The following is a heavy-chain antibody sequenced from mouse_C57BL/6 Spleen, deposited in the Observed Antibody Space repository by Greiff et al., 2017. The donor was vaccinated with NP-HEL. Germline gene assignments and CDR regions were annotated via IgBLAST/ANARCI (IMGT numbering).Heavy chain of an antibody. CDR3: TSIWDSFDY. V-gene: IGHV14-1*01. Sequence: VQLKQSGAELVRPGASVKLSCKASGFNITDYYMHWVKQRPEQGLEWIGRIDPEDGDTEYAPKFQGKATMTADTSSNAAYLQLSSLTSEDTAVYYCTSIWDSFDYWGQGTTLTVSS. CDR1: GFNITDYY. CDR2: IDPEDGDT. J-gene: IGHJ2*01. D-gene: IGHD4-1*01.